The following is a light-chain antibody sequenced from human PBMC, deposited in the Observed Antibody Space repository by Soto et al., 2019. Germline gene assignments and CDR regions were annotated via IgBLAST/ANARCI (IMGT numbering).Light chain of an antibody. Sequence: DTVLTQSPATLSLSPGERATLSCRASQSVTTYLAWYQQKPGQAPRLLIYDASTRATGIPARFSGSGSGTDFTLTISSLEPEDFAVYYCQQRSNWPPWTFGQGTKVDIK. CDR3: QQRSNWPPWT. CDR2: DAS. J-gene: IGKJ1*01. V-gene: IGKV3-11*01. CDR1: QSVTTY.